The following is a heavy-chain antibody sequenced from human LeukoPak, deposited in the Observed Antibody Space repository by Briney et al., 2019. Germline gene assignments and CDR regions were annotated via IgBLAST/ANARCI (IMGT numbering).Heavy chain of an antibody. CDR2: IYPGDSDT. J-gene: IGHJ4*02. CDR3: ARHEGYCSSTSCYYYFDY. D-gene: IGHD2-2*01. Sequence: GESLKISCKGSGYSFTSYWIGWVRQMPGKGLEWMGIIYPGDSDTRYSPSFQGQVTISADKSISTAYLQWSSLKASDTATYYCARHEGYCSSTSCYYYFDYWGQGTLVTVSS. V-gene: IGHV5-51*01. CDR1: GYSFTSYW.